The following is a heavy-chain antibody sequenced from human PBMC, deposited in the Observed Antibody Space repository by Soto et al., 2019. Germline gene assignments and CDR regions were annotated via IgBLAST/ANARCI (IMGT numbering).Heavy chain of an antibody. D-gene: IGHD3-22*01. Sequence: GGSLRLSCAASGFTFSSYAMHWVRQAPGKGLEWVAVISYDGSNKYYADSVKGRFTISRDNSKNTLYLQMNSLRAEDTAVYYCARDSDSMHYYDSSGGDAFDIWGQGTMVTVSS. J-gene: IGHJ3*02. CDR3: ARDSDSMHYYDSSGGDAFDI. CDR1: GFTFSSYA. CDR2: ISYDGSNK. V-gene: IGHV3-30-3*01.